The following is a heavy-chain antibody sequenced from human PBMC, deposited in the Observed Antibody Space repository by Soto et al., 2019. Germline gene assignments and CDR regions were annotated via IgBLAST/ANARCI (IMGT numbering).Heavy chain of an antibody. CDR3: ARDRSSWSNWFDP. CDR2: IYYTGNT. J-gene: IGHJ5*02. Sequence: SETLPLTCTVSGGSVSSQTYYLSWIRQHPGRGLAWIGYIYYTGNTYYNPSLKSRLAISVDTSKNQFSLKLTSVTAADTAVYYCARDRSSWSNWFDPWGQGTLVTVS. CDR1: GGSVSSQTYY. D-gene: IGHD6-13*01. V-gene: IGHV4-31*03.